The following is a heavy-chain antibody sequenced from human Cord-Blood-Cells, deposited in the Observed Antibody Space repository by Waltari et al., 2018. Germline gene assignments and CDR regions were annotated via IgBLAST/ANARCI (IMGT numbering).Heavy chain of an antibody. CDR2: IIPIFGTA. V-gene: IGHV1-69*01. CDR1: GGTFSSYA. CDR3: ARGEGYSGYDPYYYYYMDV. Sequence: QVQLVQSGAEVKKPGSSVKVSCKASGGTFSSYAISWVRQAPGQGLEWMGGIIPIFGTANYAQKVQGRVTITADESTSTAYMELSSLRSEDTAVYYCARGEGYSGYDPYYYYYMDVWGKGTTVTVSS. D-gene: IGHD5-12*01. J-gene: IGHJ6*03.